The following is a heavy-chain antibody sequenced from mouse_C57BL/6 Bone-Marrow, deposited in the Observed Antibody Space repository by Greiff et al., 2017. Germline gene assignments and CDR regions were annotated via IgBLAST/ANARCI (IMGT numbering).Heavy chain of an antibody. D-gene: IGHD2-4*01. J-gene: IGHJ3*01. Sequence: VQLQQSGPVLVKPGASVKMSCKASGYTFTDYYMNWVKQSHGKSLEWIGVINPYNGGTSYNQKFKGKATLTVDKSSSTAYMELNSLTSEDSAVYYCARQRDYDSAWFAYWGQGTLVTVSA. CDR2: INPYNGGT. CDR3: ARQRDYDSAWFAY. V-gene: IGHV1-19*01. CDR1: GYTFTDYY.